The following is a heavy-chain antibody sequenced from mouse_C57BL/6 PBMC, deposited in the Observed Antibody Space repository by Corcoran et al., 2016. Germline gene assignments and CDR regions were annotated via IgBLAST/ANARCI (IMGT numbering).Heavy chain of an antibody. CDR3: ARDDGYYVDY. J-gene: IGHJ2*01. CDR1: GYSITSGYY. D-gene: IGHD2-3*01. Sequence: DVQLQESGPGLVNPSQSLSLTCSVTGYSITSGYYWNWIRQFPGNKLEWMGYISYDGSNNYNPSLKNRISITRDTSKNQFFLKLNSVTTEDTATYYCARDDGYYVDYWGQGTTLTVSS. V-gene: IGHV3-6*01. CDR2: ISYDGSN.